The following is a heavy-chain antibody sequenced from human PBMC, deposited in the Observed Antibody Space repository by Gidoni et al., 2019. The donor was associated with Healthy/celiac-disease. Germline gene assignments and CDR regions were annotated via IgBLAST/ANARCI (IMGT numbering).Heavy chain of an antibody. CDR3: ARDDPILTGYGFDY. CDR2: ISSSSSTI. D-gene: IGHD3-9*01. Sequence: EVQLVESGGGLVQPGGSLSLSCAASGFTFSSYSMTWVPQAPGKGREWVSYISSSSSTIYYADSVKGRFTISRDNAKNSLYLQMNSLRDEDTAVYYCARDDPILTGYGFDYWGQGTLVTVSS. J-gene: IGHJ4*02. V-gene: IGHV3-48*02. CDR1: GFTFSSYS.